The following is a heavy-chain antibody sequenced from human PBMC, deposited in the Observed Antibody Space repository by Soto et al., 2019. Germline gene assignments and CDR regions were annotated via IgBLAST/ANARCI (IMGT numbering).Heavy chain of an antibody. CDR3: ARGAKRATPSNYYYGMDV. Sequence: QVQLVQSGAEVKKPGSSVKVSCKASGGTFSSYTISWVRQAPGQGLEWMGRIIPILGIANYAQKFQGRVTITADKSTSTAYMELRSLRSEDTAVYYCARGAKRATPSNYYYGMDVWGQGTTVTVSS. V-gene: IGHV1-69*02. CDR1: GGTFSSYT. J-gene: IGHJ6*02. D-gene: IGHD2-15*01. CDR2: IIPILGIA.